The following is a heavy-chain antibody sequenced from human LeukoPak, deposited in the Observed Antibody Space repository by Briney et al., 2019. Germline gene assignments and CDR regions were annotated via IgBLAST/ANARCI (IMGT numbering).Heavy chain of an antibody. Sequence: PGGSLRLSCAASGFTFSSYAMSWVRQAPGKGLEWVSAISGSGGSTYYADSVKGRFTISRDNSKNTLYLQMNSLRAEDTAVYYCARELRGDYVWGSYRLDYWGQGTLVTVSS. CDR3: ARELRGDYVWGSYRLDY. D-gene: IGHD3-16*02. J-gene: IGHJ4*02. CDR2: ISGSGGST. V-gene: IGHV3-23*01. CDR1: GFTFSSYA.